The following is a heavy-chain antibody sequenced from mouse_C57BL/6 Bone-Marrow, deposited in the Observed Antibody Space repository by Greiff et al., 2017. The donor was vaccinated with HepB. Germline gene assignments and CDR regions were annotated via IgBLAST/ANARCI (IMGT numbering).Heavy chain of an antibody. CDR2: IYPGSGST. J-gene: IGHJ1*03. Sequence: QVQLQQPGAELVKPGASVKMSCKASGYTFTSYWITWVKQRPGQGLEWIGDIYPGSGSTNYNEKFKSKATLTVDTSSSTAYMQLSSLTSEDSAVYYCATDGYYLWYFDGWGTGTTVTVSS. CDR1: GYTFTSYW. V-gene: IGHV1-55*01. CDR3: ATDGYYLWYFDG. D-gene: IGHD2-3*01.